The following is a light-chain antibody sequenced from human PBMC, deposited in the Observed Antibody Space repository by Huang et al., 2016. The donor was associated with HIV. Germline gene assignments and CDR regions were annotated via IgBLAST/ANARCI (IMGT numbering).Light chain of an antibody. CDR2: AAS. J-gene: IGKJ5*01. CDR3: QQYKSYPFT. CDR1: QGIRNL. V-gene: IGKV1-16*02. Sequence: DIQMTQSPSSLSASIGDRVTITCRASQGIRNLLDWIQQKPGKAPRSLIYAASSLRSGVPSNFSGSGSGTEFTLTINSLQPEDFATYYCQQYKSYPFTFGLGTRLEIK.